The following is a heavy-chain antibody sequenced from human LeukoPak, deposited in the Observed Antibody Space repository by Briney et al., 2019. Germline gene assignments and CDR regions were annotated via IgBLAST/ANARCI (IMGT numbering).Heavy chain of an antibody. CDR2: ISVGSDVI. D-gene: IGHD3-9*01. CDR1: GLTFTNSA. V-gene: IGHV3-23*01. Sequence: GGSLRLSCAVSGLTFTNSAMSWVRQAPGKGLEWVSAISVGSDVIYYADSVKGRFAISRDNSKHTVYLQMDSLRAEDTAVYYCAKSHVSTATGTGRYFDYWGQGTLVTVSS. J-gene: IGHJ4*02. CDR3: AKSHVSTATGTGRYFDY.